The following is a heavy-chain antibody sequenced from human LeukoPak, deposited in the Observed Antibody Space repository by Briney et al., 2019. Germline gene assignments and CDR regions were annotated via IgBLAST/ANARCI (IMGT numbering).Heavy chain of an antibody. J-gene: IGHJ4*02. CDR2: IYYSGST. Sequence: SETLSLTCTVSGGSISSYYWSWIRQPPGKGLEWIGYIYYSGSTNYNPSPKSRVTISVATSKNQFSLKLSSVTAADTAVYYCARVLRYSSSWYYDYWGQGTLVTVSS. D-gene: IGHD6-13*01. CDR3: ARVLRYSSSWYYDY. CDR1: GGSISSYY. V-gene: IGHV4-59*01.